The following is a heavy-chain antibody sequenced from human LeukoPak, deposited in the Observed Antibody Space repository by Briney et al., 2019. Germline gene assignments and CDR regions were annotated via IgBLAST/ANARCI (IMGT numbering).Heavy chain of an antibody. J-gene: IGHJ1*01. V-gene: IGHV5-51*01. CDR2: IYPGDSDT. Sequence: GESLKISCKGSGYSFTGYWIGWVRQMPGKGLEWMGIIYPGDSDTRYSPSFQGQVTISADKSISTAYLQWSSLKASDTAMYYCARLRRVVIAQGYFQDWGQGTLVTVSS. CDR1: GYSFTGYW. D-gene: IGHD2-21*01. CDR3: ARLRRVVIAQGYFQD.